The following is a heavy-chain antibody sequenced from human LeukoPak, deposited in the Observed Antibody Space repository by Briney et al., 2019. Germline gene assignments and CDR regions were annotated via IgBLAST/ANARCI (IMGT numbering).Heavy chain of an antibody. J-gene: IGHJ4*02. D-gene: IGHD3-22*01. CDR3: ARDPMGPTGYDSPGRDTFDY. CDR1: GFTFSTYW. Sequence: GGSLRLSCEASGFTFSTYWMSWVRQAPGKGLEWVSSISGSGGSTFYGDSVKGRFTISRDNSKNTLFLQMNNLRPEDTAVYYCARDPMGPTGYDSPGRDTFDYWGQGTLVTVSS. CDR2: ISGSGGST. V-gene: IGHV3-23*01.